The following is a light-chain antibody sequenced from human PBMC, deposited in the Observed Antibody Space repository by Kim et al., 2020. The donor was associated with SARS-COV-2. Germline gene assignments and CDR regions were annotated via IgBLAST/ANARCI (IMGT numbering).Light chain of an antibody. J-gene: IGLJ3*02. CDR1: RLRIYY. CDR2: GKN. V-gene: IGLV3-19*01. CDR3: NSRDSSGNHWV. Sequence: GRTNRIQCQGGRLRIYYASWLQQKPGQATVLVIYGKNNRPSGIPDRFSGSSSGNTASLTITGAQAEDEADYYFNSRDSSGNHWVFGGGTKLTVL.